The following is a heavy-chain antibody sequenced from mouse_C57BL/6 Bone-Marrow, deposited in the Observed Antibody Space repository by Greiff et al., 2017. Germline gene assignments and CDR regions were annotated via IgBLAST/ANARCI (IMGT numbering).Heavy chain of an antibody. J-gene: IGHJ2*01. CDR1: GYTFTSYW. CDR3: ASLGDYFDY. V-gene: IGHV1-7*01. Sequence: QVQLQQSGAELAKPGASVKLSCKASGYTFTSYWMHWVKQRPGQGLEWIGYINPSSGYTKYNQKFKDKATLTADNSSSTAYMQLSSLTYEDSAVYYCASLGDYFDYWGQGTTLTVSS. D-gene: IGHD3-3*01. CDR2: INPSSGYT.